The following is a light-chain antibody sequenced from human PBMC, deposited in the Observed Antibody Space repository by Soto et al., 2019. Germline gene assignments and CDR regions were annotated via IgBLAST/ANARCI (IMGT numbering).Light chain of an antibody. V-gene: IGKV3-20*01. Sequence: EIVLTQSPGTLSLSPGERATLSCRASQTVTSTFLAWYQQKPGQAPRLLIYGASRRATGIPDRFSGSGSGTDFTLTITRLEPEDFAVYYCHQYDSSRTCDQGTKVEMK. CDR3: HQYDSSRT. CDR2: GAS. CDR1: QTVTSTF. J-gene: IGKJ1*01.